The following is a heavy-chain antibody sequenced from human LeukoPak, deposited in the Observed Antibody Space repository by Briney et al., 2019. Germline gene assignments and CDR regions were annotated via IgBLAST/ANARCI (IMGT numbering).Heavy chain of an antibody. CDR3: ANAKGSSGSGSSWDN. J-gene: IGHJ4*02. V-gene: IGHV3-23*01. CDR2: IRGSGSNS. CDR1: GFTLCSYA. D-gene: IGHD2-15*01. Sequence: GGSLRLSCAASGFTLCSYALSWVRQAPRKGRGWGSTIRGSGSNSYYADSVEGRFTISRDNSKNTLYLQMNSLRSEDTAIYYCANAKGSSGSGSSWDNWGQGTLVTVSS.